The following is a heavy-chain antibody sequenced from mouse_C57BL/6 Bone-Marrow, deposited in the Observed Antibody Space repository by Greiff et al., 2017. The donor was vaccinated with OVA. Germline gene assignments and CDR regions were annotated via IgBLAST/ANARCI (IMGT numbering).Heavy chain of an antibody. J-gene: IGHJ2*01. CDR1: GYTFTDYY. CDR2: INPNNGGT. Sequence: VQLQQSGPELVKPGASVKISCKASGYTFTDYYMNWVKQSHGKSLEWIGDINPNNGGTSYNQKFKGKATLTVDKSSSTAYMELRSLTSEDSAVYYCAKGYGRGDYWGKGTTLTVSS. V-gene: IGHV1-26*01. D-gene: IGHD1-1*01. CDR3: AKGYGRGDY.